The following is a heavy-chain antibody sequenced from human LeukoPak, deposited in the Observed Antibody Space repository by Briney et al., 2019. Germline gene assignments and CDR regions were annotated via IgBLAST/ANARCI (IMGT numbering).Heavy chain of an antibody. Sequence: SETLSLTCTVSGGSISSYYWSWIRHPPGKGLEWIGYIYYSGSTNYNPSLKSRVTISVDTSKNQFSLKLSSVTAADTAVYYCARDCSGGSCFDYWGQGTLVTVSS. J-gene: IGHJ4*02. V-gene: IGHV4-59*01. CDR2: IYYSGST. CDR1: GGSISSYY. D-gene: IGHD2-15*01. CDR3: ARDCSGGSCFDY.